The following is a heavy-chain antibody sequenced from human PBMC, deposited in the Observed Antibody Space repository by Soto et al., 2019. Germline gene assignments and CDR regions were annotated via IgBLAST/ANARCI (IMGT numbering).Heavy chain of an antibody. J-gene: IGHJ4*02. D-gene: IGHD2-2*01. CDR1: GGSISSSNW. V-gene: IGHV4-4*02. Sequence: SETLSLTCAVSGGSISSSNWWSWVRQPPGKGLEWIGEIYHSGSTNYNPSLKSRVTISVDKSKNQFSLKLSSVTAADTAVYYCAKEVVVPAAQRDKLENYFDYWGQGTLVTVSS. CDR3: AKEVVVPAAQRDKLENYFDY. CDR2: IYHSGST.